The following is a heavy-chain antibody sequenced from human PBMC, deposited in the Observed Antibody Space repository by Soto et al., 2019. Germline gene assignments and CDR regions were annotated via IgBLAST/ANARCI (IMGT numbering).Heavy chain of an antibody. CDR2: IYYSGST. V-gene: IGHV4-59*01. D-gene: IGHD3-9*01. Sequence: SETLSRTGTVAGGAISSYYWGWIRQPAGKRLEWIGYIYYSGSTNYNPSLKSRVTISVDTSKNQFSLKLSSVTAADTAVYYCARRGGYDILTGYYVPWFDPWGQGTLVTVS. CDR1: GGAISSYY. J-gene: IGHJ5*02. CDR3: ARRGGYDILTGYYVPWFDP.